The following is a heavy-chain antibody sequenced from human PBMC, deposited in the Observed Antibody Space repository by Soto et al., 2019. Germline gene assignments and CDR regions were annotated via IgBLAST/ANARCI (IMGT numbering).Heavy chain of an antibody. CDR2: VKEDGSEK. Sequence: EVQLVESGGGLVQPGGSLTLSCTASGFAFSSYWMSWVRRAPGRGLEWVGNVKEDGSEKYYVDSVKGRFTISRDNARNSLYLPMSSLRAEDAAVYYCARDRFSRTSDYWGQGTLVTVSS. CDR1: GFAFSSYW. V-gene: IGHV3-7*05. J-gene: IGHJ4*02. CDR3: ARDRFSRTSDY. D-gene: IGHD2-2*01.